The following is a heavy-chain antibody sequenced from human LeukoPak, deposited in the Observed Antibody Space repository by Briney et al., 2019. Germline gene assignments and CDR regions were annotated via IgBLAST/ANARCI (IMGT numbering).Heavy chain of an antibody. D-gene: IGHD3-3*01. CDR3: ARHSDLSGRTAYYYYMDV. V-gene: IGHV1-8*01. CDR1: GYTFTSYD. CDR2: MNSNSGNT. Sequence: ASVKVSCKASGYTFTSYDINWVRQATGQGLEWMGWMNSNSGNTGYAQKFQGRVTMTRNTSISTAYLQWSSLKASDTAMYYCARHSDLSGRTAYYYYMDVWGKGTTVTVSS. J-gene: IGHJ6*03.